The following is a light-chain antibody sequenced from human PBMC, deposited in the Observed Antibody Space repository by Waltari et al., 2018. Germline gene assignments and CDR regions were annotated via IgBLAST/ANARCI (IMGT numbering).Light chain of an antibody. V-gene: IGKV1-39*01. CDR3: QQTYSIPYT. J-gene: IGKJ2*01. CDR1: QTINKF. CDR2: SAS. Sequence: DIQMTQSPSSLSASIGERITISCPANQTINKFLNWYQQKGSKAPKLLIFSASSLQSGVPLSFSGSGSGTDFTLTISSLQPEDFATYYCQQTYSIPYTFGQGTNLEI.